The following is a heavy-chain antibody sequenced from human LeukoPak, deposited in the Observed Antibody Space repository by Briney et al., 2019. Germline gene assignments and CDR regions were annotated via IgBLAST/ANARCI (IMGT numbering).Heavy chain of an antibody. CDR2: IYPGDSDT. Sequence: GESLKISCKGSGYSFTSYWMGWVRQMPGKGLEWMGIIYPGDSDTRYSPSSQGQVTISADKSISTAYLQWSSLKASDTAMYYCARPQTIWGSDYYPYYFDYWGQGTLVTVSS. V-gene: IGHV5-51*01. D-gene: IGHD3-22*01. J-gene: IGHJ4*02. CDR1: GYSFTSYW. CDR3: ARPQTIWGSDYYPYYFDY.